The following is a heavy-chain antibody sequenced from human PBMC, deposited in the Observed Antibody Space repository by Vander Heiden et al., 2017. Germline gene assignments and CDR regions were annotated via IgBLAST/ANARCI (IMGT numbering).Heavy chain of an antibody. J-gene: IGHJ4*02. CDR2: ISGSGGST. CDR1: GFTFSSYA. Sequence: EVQLLESGGGLVQPGGSLRLSCAASGFTFSSYAMSWVRQAPGKGLEWVPAISGSGGSTYYADSVKGRFTISRDNSKNTLYLQMNSLRAEDTAVYYCAKDLYYDFWSGYYSPRAPIHDYWGQGTLVTVSS. V-gene: IGHV3-23*01. D-gene: IGHD3-3*01. CDR3: AKDLYYDFWSGYYSPRAPIHDY.